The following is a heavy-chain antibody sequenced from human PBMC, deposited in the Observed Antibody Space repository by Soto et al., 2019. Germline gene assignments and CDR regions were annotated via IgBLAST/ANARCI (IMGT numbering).Heavy chain of an antibody. Sequence: PGGSLRLSCGASGLSVSDNYMGWVRQAPGRGLEWVSVMYAGGDTHYADSVKGRFTISRDKSENTLYLQMNSLRDEDTGVYFCVSRIPSWVFDYWGVGTLVTVSS. V-gene: IGHV3-53*01. J-gene: IGHJ4*01. CDR2: MYAGGDT. CDR1: GLSVSDNY. CDR3: VSRIPSWVFDY. D-gene: IGHD2-21*01.